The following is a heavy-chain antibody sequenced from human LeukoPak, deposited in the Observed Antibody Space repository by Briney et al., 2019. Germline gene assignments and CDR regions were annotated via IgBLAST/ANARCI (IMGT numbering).Heavy chain of an antibody. D-gene: IGHD3-10*01. CDR1: GYTFTSYP. CDR2: INAGNGNT. CDR3: AKAGSGTIDY. Sequence: ASVKVSCKASGYTFTSYPMHWVRQAPGQRLEWMGWINAGNGNTKYSQKFQGRVTITRDTSTSTVYMELSSLRSEDTAVYYCAKAGSGTIDYWGQGTLVTVSS. V-gene: IGHV1-3*01. J-gene: IGHJ4*02.